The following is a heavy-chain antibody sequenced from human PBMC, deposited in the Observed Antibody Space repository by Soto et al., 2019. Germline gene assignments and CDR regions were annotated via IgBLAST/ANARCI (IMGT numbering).Heavy chain of an antibody. Sequence: SETLSLTCAVYGESFSDYYWSWIRQPPGKGLEWIGEINHSGSTNYNPSLRSRVTISVDTSKNQFSLKLTSVTAADTAVYYCARSGSGSYHHNFDYWGQGTLVTVSS. CDR2: INHSGST. CDR1: GESFSDYY. D-gene: IGHD3-10*01. J-gene: IGHJ4*02. CDR3: ARSGSGSYHHNFDY. V-gene: IGHV4-34*01.